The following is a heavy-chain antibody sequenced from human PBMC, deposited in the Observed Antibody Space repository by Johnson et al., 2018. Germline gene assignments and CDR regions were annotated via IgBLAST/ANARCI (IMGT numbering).Heavy chain of an antibody. J-gene: IGHJ3*01. CDR2: IYSGYSEI. CDR3: TRGVYSGRWRSGFDV. CDR1: GYSFISYW. D-gene: IGHD1-26*01. V-gene: IGHV5-51*03. Sequence: EVQLVESGAAVTKPGESLKISCKGFGYSFISYWIGWVRQLPGKGLEWMGIIYSGYSEIRYSPSFHGQVTISAAKSISTAYLQWSSLKASDTGMYYCTRGVYSGRWRSGFDVWGQGTMVTVSS.